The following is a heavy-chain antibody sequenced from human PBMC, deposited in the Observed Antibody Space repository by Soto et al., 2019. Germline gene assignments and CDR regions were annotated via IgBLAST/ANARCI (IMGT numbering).Heavy chain of an antibody. D-gene: IGHD1-26*01. CDR1: GGSFSGYY. Sequence: QVQLQQWGAGLLKPSETLSLTCAVYGGSFSGYYWSWIRQPPGKGLEWIGEINHSGSTNYNPSLKSRVSISVDTSKNQFSLKLSSVTAADTAVYYCARAGGTHFPPYYWGQGTLVTVSS. CDR3: ARAGGTHFPPYY. CDR2: INHSGST. V-gene: IGHV4-34*01. J-gene: IGHJ4*02.